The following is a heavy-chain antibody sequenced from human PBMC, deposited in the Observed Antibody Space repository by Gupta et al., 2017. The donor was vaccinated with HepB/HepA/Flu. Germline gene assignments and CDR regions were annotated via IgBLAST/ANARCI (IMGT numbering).Heavy chain of an antibody. Sequence: QVQLVESGGGVVQPGRSLRLSCAASGFTFSSYAMHWVRQAPGKGLEWVAVISYDGSNKYYADSVKGRFTISRDNSKNTLYLQMNSLRAEDTAVYYCAKDLFLDFVALEFGSWGQGTLVTVSS. CDR3: AKDLFLDFVALEFGS. CDR1: GFTFSSYA. J-gene: IGHJ4*02. CDR2: ISYDGSNK. D-gene: IGHD3-3*01. V-gene: IGHV3-30-3*01.